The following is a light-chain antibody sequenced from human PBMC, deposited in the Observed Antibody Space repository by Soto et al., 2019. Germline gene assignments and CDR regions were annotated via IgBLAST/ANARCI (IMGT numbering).Light chain of an antibody. J-gene: IGLJ2*01. CDR1: SSDVGGSNY. Sequence: QSALTQPPSASGSPGQSVTISCTGTSSDVGGSNYVSWYQQHPGKAPKLMISEVSKRPSGVPDRFSGSKSGNTASLTVSGLQAEDEADYYCSSFAGNNILVFGGGTKLTVL. V-gene: IGLV2-8*01. CDR2: EVS. CDR3: SSFAGNNILV.